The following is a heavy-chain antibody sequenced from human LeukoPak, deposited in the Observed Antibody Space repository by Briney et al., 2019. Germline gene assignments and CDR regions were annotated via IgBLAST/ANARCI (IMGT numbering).Heavy chain of an antibody. CDR2: IKQDGSEK. CDR1: GFTFSSYW. Sequence: GGSLRLSCAASGFTFSSYWMSWVRQAPGKGLEWVANIKQDGSEKYYVDSVKGRFTISRDNSKNTLYLQMNSLRAEDTAVYYCAKYPRRVGDYSNYLEGYWGQGTLVTVSS. CDR3: AKYPRRVGDYSNYLEGY. D-gene: IGHD4-11*01. J-gene: IGHJ4*02. V-gene: IGHV3-7*03.